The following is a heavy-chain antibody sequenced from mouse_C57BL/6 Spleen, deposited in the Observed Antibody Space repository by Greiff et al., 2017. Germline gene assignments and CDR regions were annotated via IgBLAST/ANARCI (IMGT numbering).Heavy chain of an antibody. CDR1: GYSFTGYY. V-gene: IGHV1-42*01. Sequence: VQLKQSGPELVKPGASVKISCKASGYSFTGYYMNWVKQSPETSLEWIGEINPSTGGTTYNQKFKAKATLTVDKSSSTAYMQLKSLTSEDSAVYYCACGSSLAYWGQGTLVTVSA. CDR2: INPSTGGT. CDR3: ACGSSLAY. D-gene: IGHD1-1*01. J-gene: IGHJ3*01.